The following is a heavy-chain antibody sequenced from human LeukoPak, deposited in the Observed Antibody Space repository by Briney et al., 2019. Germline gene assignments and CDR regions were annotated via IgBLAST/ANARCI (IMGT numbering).Heavy chain of an antibody. CDR1: GGSITSGGYY. CDR3: ARDYYGSGSYLGFDY. D-gene: IGHD3-10*01. J-gene: IGHJ4*02. CDR2: IYYSGST. V-gene: IGHV4-31*03. Sequence: SETLSLTCSVSGGSITSGGYYCSGIRQHPGKGLEGIGDIYYSGSTYYNPSLKSRLTMSVDTSKNQFSLKLSSVTAADTAVYYCARDYYGSGSYLGFDYWGQGTLVTVSS.